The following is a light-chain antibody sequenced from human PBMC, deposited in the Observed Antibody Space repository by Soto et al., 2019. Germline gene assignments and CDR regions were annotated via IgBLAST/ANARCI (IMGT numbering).Light chain of an antibody. CDR2: SYN. V-gene: IGLV1-44*01. J-gene: IGLJ1*01. CDR3: AAWDDSLNGYV. CDR1: SSNIATNT. Sequence: VLTQPPSASGTPGQRVTISCSGSSSNIATNTVIWYQQLPGTAPKLLIFSYNQRPSGVPDRFSGSKSGTSASLAISGLQSEDEAHYYCAAWDDSLNGYVFGTGTKVTVL.